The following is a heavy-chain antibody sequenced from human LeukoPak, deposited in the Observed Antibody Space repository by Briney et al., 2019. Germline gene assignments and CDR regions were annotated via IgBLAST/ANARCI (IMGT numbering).Heavy chain of an antibody. CDR3: ARDVPNAFDI. J-gene: IGHJ3*02. CDR1: GLTFSIHW. CDR2: INQDGSDK. V-gene: IGHV3-7*01. Sequence: GGSLRLSCAASGLTFSIHWMNWVRQAPGKGLECVANINQDGSDKYYVDSVKGRFTISRDNTKNSLYLQMNSLRAEDTAVYYCARDVPNAFDIWGQGTMVTVSS.